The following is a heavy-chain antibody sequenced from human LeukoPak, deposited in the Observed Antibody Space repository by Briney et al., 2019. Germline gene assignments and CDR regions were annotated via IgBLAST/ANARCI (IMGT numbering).Heavy chain of an antibody. J-gene: IGHJ4*02. CDR3: ARDIYHPYDFWSGYYDY. V-gene: IGHV1-8*03. CDR1: GYTFTSYD. Sequence: GASVKVSCKASGYTFTSYDINWVRQATGQGLEWMGWMNPNSGTTGYAQKFQGRVTTTRNTSISTAYMELSSLRSDDAAVYYCARDIYHPYDFWSGYYDYWGQGTLVTVSS. CDR2: MNPNSGTT. D-gene: IGHD3-3*01.